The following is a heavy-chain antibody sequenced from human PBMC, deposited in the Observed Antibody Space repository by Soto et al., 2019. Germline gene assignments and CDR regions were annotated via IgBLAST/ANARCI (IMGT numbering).Heavy chain of an antibody. CDR1: GGSISSGGYY. CDR3: ARTVLWFGELSFDP. CDR2: IYYSGST. J-gene: IGHJ5*02. Sequence: SETLSLTCTVSGGSISSGGYYWSWIRQHPGKGLEWIGYIYYSGSTYYNPSLKSRVTISVDTSKNQFSLKLSSVTAADTAVYYCARTVLWFGELSFDPWGQGTLVTVSS. V-gene: IGHV4-31*03. D-gene: IGHD3-10*01.